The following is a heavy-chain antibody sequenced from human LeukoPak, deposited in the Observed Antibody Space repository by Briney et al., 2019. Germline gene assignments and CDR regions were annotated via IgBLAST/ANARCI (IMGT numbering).Heavy chain of an antibody. V-gene: IGHV3-30-3*01. CDR2: ISYDGSNK. CDR3: AREKLERFPSDY. J-gene: IGHJ4*02. Sequence: GGSLRLPCAASGFTFSSYAMHWVRQAPGKGLEWVAVISYDGSNKYYADSVKGRFTISRDNSKNTLYLQMNSLRAEDTAVYYCAREKLERFPSDYWGQGTLVTVSP. CDR1: GFTFSSYA. D-gene: IGHD1-1*01.